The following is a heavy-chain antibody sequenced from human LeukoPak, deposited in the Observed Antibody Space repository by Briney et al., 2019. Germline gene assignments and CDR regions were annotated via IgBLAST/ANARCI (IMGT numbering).Heavy chain of an antibody. Sequence: ASVKVSCKASGYTFTSYYMHWVRQAPGQGLEWMGIINPSGGSTSYAQKFQGRVTMTRDTSTSTVYMELSSLRSEDTAVYYCARTPRGGATSYYYYYMDVWGKGTTVTVSS. CDR3: ARTPRGGATSYYYYYMDV. D-gene: IGHD1-26*01. J-gene: IGHJ6*03. CDR2: INPSGGST. V-gene: IGHV1-46*01. CDR1: GYTFTSYY.